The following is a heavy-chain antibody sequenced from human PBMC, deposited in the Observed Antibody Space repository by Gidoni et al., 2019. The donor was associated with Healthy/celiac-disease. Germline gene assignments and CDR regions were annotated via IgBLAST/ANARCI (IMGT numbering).Heavy chain of an antibody. Sequence: EVQLVESGGGLVQPGGSLRLSCAASGCTFSSYAMHSVRQAPGKGLEYVSAISSNGGSTYYADSVKGRFTISRDTSKNTMYLQMSSLRAEDTAWDYCVKGLGYCGSTSCPDFDYWGQGTLVTVSS. CDR3: VKGLGYCGSTSCPDFDY. V-gene: IGHV3-64D*08. CDR1: GCTFSSYA. J-gene: IGHJ4*02. CDR2: ISSNGGST. D-gene: IGHD2-2*01.